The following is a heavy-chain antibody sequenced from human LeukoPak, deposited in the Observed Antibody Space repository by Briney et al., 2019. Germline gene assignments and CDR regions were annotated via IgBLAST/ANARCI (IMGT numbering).Heavy chain of an antibody. CDR2: IYSGGST. V-gene: IGHV3-53*01. CDR1: GFTFSSYA. D-gene: IGHD4-17*01. Sequence: GGSLRLSCAASGFTFSSYAMSWVRQAPGKGLEWVSVIYSGGSTHYADSVKGRFTISRDNSKNTLYLQMNSLRPEDTAVYYCARTTVIGWFEYWGQGTLVTVSS. CDR3: ARTTVIGWFEY. J-gene: IGHJ5*01.